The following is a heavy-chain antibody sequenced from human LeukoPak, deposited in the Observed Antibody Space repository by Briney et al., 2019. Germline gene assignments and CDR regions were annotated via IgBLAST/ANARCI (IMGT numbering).Heavy chain of an antibody. CDR1: GGSISSSSYY. CDR3: ARPHGSGSYLFDY. CDR2: IYYSGST. Sequence: PSETLSLTCTVSGGSISSSSYYWGWIRQPPGKGLEWIGSIYYSGSTYYNPSLKSRVTISVDTSKNQFSLKLSSVTAADTAVYYCARPHGSGSYLFDYWGQGTLVTVSS. D-gene: IGHD3-10*01. J-gene: IGHJ4*02. V-gene: IGHV4-39*07.